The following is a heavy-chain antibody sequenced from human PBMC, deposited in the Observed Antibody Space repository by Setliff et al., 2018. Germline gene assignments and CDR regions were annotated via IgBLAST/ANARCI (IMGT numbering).Heavy chain of an antibody. V-gene: IGHV4-34*01. CDR1: GESFSGHY. CDR3: ARQEARGSWAFES. CDR2: INHSGST. J-gene: IGHJ4*02. Sequence: SETLSLTCAVYGESFSGHYWSWIRQPPGKGLEWIGEINHSGSTNYNPSLKSRLTISVDTDENKFSLNLRSVTAAETAVYYCARQEARGSWAFESWGQGTLVTVSS. D-gene: IGHD3-10*01.